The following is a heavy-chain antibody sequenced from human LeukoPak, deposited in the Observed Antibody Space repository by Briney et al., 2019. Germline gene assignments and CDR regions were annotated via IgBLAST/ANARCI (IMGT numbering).Heavy chain of an antibody. J-gene: IGHJ6*02. CDR1: GFSFSDVY. CDR2: ISNPCSYT. D-gene: IGHD6-25*01. CDR3: AKDPIAAGQYYYYGMDV. Sequence: GGSLGLSCAASGFSFSDVYMSWFRQARVQGWVWVSYISNPCSYTNYADSVRGRFTISRDNAKNTLYLQKNSLRAEDTAVNYCAKDPIAAGQYYYYGMDVWGQGTTVTVSS. V-gene: IGHV3-11*05.